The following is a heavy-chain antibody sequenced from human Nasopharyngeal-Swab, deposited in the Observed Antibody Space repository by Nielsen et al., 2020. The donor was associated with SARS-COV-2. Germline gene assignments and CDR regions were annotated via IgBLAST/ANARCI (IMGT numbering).Heavy chain of an antibody. J-gene: IGHJ6*02. CDR3: AREEGLLGKSSGMDV. V-gene: IGHV3-53*04. CDR1: GFTVSSNY. CDR2: NYSGGST. Sequence: GESLKISCAASGFTVSSNYMSWVRQAPGKGLEWVSVNYSGGSTYYADSVEGRFTISRHNSKNTLYLQMNSLRAEDTAVYYCAREEGLLGKSSGMDVWGQGTTVTVSS. D-gene: IGHD3-3*02.